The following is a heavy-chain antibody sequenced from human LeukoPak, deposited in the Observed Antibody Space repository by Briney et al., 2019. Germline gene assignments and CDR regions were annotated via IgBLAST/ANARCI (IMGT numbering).Heavy chain of an antibody. D-gene: IGHD2-8*01. CDR1: GGSFSGYY. J-gene: IGHJ5*02. CDR2: INHSGST. Sequence: SETLSLTCAVYGGSFSGYYWSWIRQPPGKGLEWIGEINHSGSTNYNPSLKSRVTISVDTSKNQFSLKLSSVTAADTAVYYCTRLSCTNGVCPGGWFDPWGQGTLVTVSS. CDR3: TRLSCTNGVCPGGWFDP. V-gene: IGHV4-34*01.